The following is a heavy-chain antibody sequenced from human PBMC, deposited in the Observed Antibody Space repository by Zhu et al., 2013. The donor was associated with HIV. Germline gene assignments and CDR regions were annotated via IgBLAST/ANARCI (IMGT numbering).Heavy chain of an antibody. D-gene: IGHD2-2*01. CDR1: GGTFSTYS. CDR2: IIPIFGTA. Sequence: QVQLVQSGAEVKKPGSSVKVPCKASGGTFSTYSISWVRQAPGQGLEWMGGIIPIFGTANYAQKFQGRVAITADESTSTAYMDLSSLRSEDTAVYYCARTEGDIVVVPAASYYYGMAVWGQGTTVTVSS. CDR3: ARTEGDIVVVPAASYYYGMAV. V-gene: IGHV1-69*01. J-gene: IGHJ6*02.